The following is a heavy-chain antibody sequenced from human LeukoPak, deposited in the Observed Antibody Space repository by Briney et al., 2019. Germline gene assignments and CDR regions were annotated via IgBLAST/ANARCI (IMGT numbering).Heavy chain of an antibody. CDR3: AKAEYYDFWSGLGI. CDR1: GFTFSSYG. J-gene: IGHJ3*02. Sequence: GGSLRLSCAASGFTFSSYGMHWVRQAPGKGLEWVAFIRYDGSNKYYADSVKGRFTISRDNSKNTLYLQMNSLRAEDTAVYYCAKAEYYDFWSGLGIWGQGTMVTVSS. V-gene: IGHV3-30*02. D-gene: IGHD3-3*01. CDR2: IRYDGSNK.